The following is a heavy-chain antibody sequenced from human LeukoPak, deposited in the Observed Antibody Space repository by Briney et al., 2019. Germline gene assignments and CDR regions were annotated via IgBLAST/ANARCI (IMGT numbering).Heavy chain of an antibody. Sequence: TPSETLSLTCAVSGDSISNNYWWRWVRQFPGRGLEWIGEIYRSGKTNYNPSLKSRVTVSMDKSKNQFSLNLNSVTAADTAVYYCARHYGPWGQGTLVTVSS. D-gene: IGHD3-16*01. CDR1: GDSISNNYW. CDR2: IYRSGKT. V-gene: IGHV4-4*02. J-gene: IGHJ5*02. CDR3: ARHYGP.